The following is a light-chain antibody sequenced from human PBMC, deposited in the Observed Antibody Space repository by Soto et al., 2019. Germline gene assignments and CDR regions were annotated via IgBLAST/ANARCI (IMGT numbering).Light chain of an antibody. V-gene: IGLV2-14*01. Sequence: QSVLTQPASVAGSPGQAITISCTGTSSDVGGYNYVSWYQQHPGKAPKLMIYDVSNRPSGVSNRFSGSKSGNTASLTISGLQAEDAADYYCSSYTSSSTRDVVFGGGTQLTVL. CDR1: SSDVGGYNY. CDR2: DVS. CDR3: SSYTSSSTRDVV. J-gene: IGLJ2*01.